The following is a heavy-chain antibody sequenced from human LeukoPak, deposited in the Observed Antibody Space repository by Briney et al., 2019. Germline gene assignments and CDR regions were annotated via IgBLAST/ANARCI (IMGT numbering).Heavy chain of an antibody. V-gene: IGHV3-30*04. CDR3: ASGLELDY. Sequence: GRSLRLSCAASGFTFSSYAMHWVRQAPGKGLEWVAVISYDGSNKYYADSVKGRFTISRDSSENTLYLQMNSLRAEDTAVYYCASGLELDYWGQGTLVTVSS. CDR2: ISYDGSNK. CDR1: GFTFSSYA. J-gene: IGHJ4*02.